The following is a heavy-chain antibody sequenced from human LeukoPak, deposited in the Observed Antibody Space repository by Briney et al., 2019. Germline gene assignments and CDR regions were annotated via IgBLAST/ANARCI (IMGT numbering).Heavy chain of an antibody. Sequence: ASVKVSCKASGYTFTSYDINWVRQATGQGLEWMGWMNPNSGNTGYAQKFQGRVTITRNTSISTAYMGPSSLRSEDTAVYYCARAWDYYGSGSYLSAFDIWGQGTMVTVSS. CDR1: GYTFTSYD. D-gene: IGHD3-10*01. CDR2: MNPNSGNT. J-gene: IGHJ3*02. V-gene: IGHV1-8*03. CDR3: ARAWDYYGSGSYLSAFDI.